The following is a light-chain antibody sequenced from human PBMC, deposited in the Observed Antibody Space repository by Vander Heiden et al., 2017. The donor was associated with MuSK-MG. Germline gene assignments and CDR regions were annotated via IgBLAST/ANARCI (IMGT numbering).Light chain of an antibody. CDR3: QQFTDRTPMYT. V-gene: IGKV3-15*01. Sequence: LVLTQSPATLSLSPGDRATLSCRASQSVGRNLAWYQHQPGQPPRLLVYGASTRAYGAPDRFSGSGSGTEFTLTIRSLQPEDVAVYYCQQFTDRTPMYTFGQGTTLEIK. J-gene: IGKJ2*01. CDR2: GAS. CDR1: QSVGRN.